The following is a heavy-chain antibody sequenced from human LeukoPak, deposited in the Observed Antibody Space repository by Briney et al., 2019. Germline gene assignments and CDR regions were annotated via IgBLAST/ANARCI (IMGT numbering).Heavy chain of an antibody. CDR2: IREDGGHT. J-gene: IGHJ4*02. CDR3: AKDATYYDFWSGFDY. Sequence: GGSLRLSCVTSGFTFTNHWMSWVRQAPGKGLEWVANIREDGGHTNYVDSVKGRFTISRDNSKNTLYLQMNSLRAEDTAVYYCAKDATYYDFWSGFDYWGQGTLVTVSS. V-gene: IGHV3-7*01. CDR1: GFTFTNHW. D-gene: IGHD3-3*01.